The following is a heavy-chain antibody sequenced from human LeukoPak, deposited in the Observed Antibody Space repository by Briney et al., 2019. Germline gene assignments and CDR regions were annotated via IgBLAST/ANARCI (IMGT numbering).Heavy chain of an antibody. V-gene: IGHV3-30*02. CDR1: GFTFSSYG. CDR2: IRYDGGNK. Sequence: PGGSLRLSCAASGFTFSSYGMHWVRQAPGKGLEWVAFIRYDGGNKYYADSVKGRFTISRDNSKNTLYLQMNSLRAEDTAVYYCAKRLPTGEFQHWGQGTLVTVSS. J-gene: IGHJ1*01. CDR3: AKRLPTGEFQH. D-gene: IGHD4-17*01.